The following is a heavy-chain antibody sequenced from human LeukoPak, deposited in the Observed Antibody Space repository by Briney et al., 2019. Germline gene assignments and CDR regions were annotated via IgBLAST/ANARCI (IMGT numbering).Heavy chain of an antibody. CDR2: ISSSSSYI. Sequence: PGGSLRLSCAASGFTFSSYSMNWVRQAPGEGLEWVSSISSSSSYIYYADSVKGRFTISRDNAKNSLYLQMNSLRAEDTAVYYCARELIVLMVYAINYMDVWGKGTTVTVSS. D-gene: IGHD2-8*01. CDR3: ARELIVLMVYAINYMDV. CDR1: GFTFSSYS. J-gene: IGHJ6*03. V-gene: IGHV3-21*01.